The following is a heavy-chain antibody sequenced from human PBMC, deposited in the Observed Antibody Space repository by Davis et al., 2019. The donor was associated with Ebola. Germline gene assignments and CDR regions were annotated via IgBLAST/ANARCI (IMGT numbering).Heavy chain of an antibody. J-gene: IGHJ5*01. CDR3: ARDHYDSSAHNWFDS. D-gene: IGHD3-22*01. Sequence: SLITSCAASGFSFSSYGMHWVRQAPGKGLEWVAVIWYDGSNKYYEDSVKGRFTISRDNSKNTLYLQMNSLRAEDTAVYYCARDHYDSSAHNWFDSWGQGTLVTVSS. CDR1: GFSFSSYG. V-gene: IGHV3-33*01. CDR2: IWYDGSNK.